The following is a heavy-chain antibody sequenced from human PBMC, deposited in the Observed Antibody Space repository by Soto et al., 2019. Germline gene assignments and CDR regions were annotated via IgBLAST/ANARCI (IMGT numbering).Heavy chain of an antibody. D-gene: IGHD3-10*01. J-gene: IGHJ6*01. CDR3: AKDRGHYGSGSYYGTLHYYGMDV. V-gene: IGHV3-23*01. Sequence: GGSLRLSCAASGFTFSSYAVSWVRQAPGKGPEWISSISGSGSAIYYGDSVKGRFTISRDNSKNTLYLQMNSLRGDDTAVYYCAKDRGHYGSGSYYGTLHYYGMDVWGQGTTVTVSS. CDR1: GFTFSSYA. CDR2: ISGSGSAI.